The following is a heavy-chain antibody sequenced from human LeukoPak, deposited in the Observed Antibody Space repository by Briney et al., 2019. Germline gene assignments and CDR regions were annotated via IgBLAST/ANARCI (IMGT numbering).Heavy chain of an antibody. Sequence: GASVKVSCKASGYTFTSYYMHWVRQAPGQGLEWMGWISAYNGNTNYAQKLQGRVTMTTDTSTSTAYMELRSLRSDDTAVYYCARPNYYYYYMDVWGKGTTVTVSS. V-gene: IGHV1-18*04. CDR1: GYTFTSYY. J-gene: IGHJ6*03. CDR3: ARPNYYYYYMDV. CDR2: ISAYNGNT.